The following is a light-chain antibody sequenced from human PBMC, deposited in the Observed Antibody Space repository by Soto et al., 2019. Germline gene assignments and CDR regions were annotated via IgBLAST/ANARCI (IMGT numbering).Light chain of an antibody. V-gene: IGKV1-5*03. CDR3: QQYNSYPWT. Sequence: IQMTQSPSSLSASVGDRVTITCRASQSIANYLNWYQQKPGKAPKLLIYKASTLKSGVPSNFSGSGSGTEFTLTISSLQPEDFATYYCQQYNSYPWTFGQGTKVDIK. CDR2: KAS. J-gene: IGKJ1*01. CDR1: QSIANY.